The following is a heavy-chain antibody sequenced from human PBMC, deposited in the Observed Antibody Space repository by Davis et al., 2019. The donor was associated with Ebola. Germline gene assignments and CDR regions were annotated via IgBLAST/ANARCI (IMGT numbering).Heavy chain of an antibody. J-gene: IGHJ4*02. V-gene: IGHV1-8*01. Sequence: ASVKVSCKASGYTFTSYDINWVRQATGQGLEWMGWMNPNSGNTGYAPKFQGRVSMTTDTSTSTAYMELRSLRSDDTAVYYCAKVRVGSGWYFDYWGQGTLVTVSS. CDR1: GYTFTSYD. CDR2: MNPNSGNT. D-gene: IGHD6-19*01. CDR3: AKVRVGSGWYFDY.